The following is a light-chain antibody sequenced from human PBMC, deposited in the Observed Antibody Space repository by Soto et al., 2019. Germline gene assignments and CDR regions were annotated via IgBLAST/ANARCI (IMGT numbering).Light chain of an antibody. J-gene: IGKJ2*01. CDR3: QQHVKSPRT. V-gene: IGKV3-20*01. CDR2: AAS. CDR1: KGFKAHN. Sequence: EIVLTQSPGTLSLSPGERATLSCRPSKGFKAHNLPCYHQRPGQPPRPLTSAASRRASGIPDRFSGSGSGTDFTLSISRLEPEDFGMYYCQQHVKSPRTFGQGTKLEIK.